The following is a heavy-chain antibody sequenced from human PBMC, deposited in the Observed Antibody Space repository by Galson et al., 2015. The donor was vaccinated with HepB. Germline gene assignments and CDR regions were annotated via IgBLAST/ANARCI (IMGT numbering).Heavy chain of an antibody. Sequence: SLRLSCAASGFTFTTYSINWVRQAPGKGLEWVSSISGTHTYIFYADSVKGRFTISRDNAKNSVSLQMNILTAEDTAVYYCARDGTQAYEFDHWGQGTLVTVPS. D-gene: IGHD1-1*01. CDR1: GFTFTTYS. CDR2: ISGTHTYI. V-gene: IGHV3-21*01. CDR3: ARDGTQAYEFDH. J-gene: IGHJ4*02.